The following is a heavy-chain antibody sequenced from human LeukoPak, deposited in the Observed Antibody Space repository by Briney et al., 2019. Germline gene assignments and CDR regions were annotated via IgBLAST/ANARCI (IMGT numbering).Heavy chain of an antibody. Sequence: SETLSLTCTVSGGSISSYYWSWIRQPPGEGLEWIGYVYYSGRTNYNPSLKSRVTISVDTSKNQFSPKLSSVTAADTAVYYCARTFSESYYYYGMDVWGQGTTVTVSS. J-gene: IGHJ6*02. V-gene: IGHV4-59*01. CDR1: GGSISSYY. CDR2: VYYSGRT. D-gene: IGHD1-26*01. CDR3: ARTFSESYYYYGMDV.